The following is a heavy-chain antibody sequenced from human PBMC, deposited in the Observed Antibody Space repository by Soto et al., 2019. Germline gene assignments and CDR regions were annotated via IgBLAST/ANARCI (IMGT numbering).Heavy chain of an antibody. D-gene: IGHD4-17*01. CDR3: AKDTSRGDYVL. CDR2: ISGRGDST. CDR1: GFTFGNYA. Sequence: EEQLLESGGGLVQPGGSLRLSCAASGFTFGNYAMSWVRQAPGTGLDWVSAISGRGDSTYYADSVKGRFTISRDNSKNTLYLQMNSLRAEDTAVYYCAKDTSRGDYVLWGQGTLVTVSS. V-gene: IGHV3-23*01. J-gene: IGHJ4*02.